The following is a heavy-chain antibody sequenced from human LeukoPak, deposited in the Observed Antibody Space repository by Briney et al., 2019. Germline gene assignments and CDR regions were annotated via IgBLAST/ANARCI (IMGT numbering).Heavy chain of an antibody. CDR2: IYSGGST. D-gene: IGHD1-26*01. Sequence: AGGSLRLSCAASGFTVSSNYMSWDRQAPGKGLEWVSVIYSGGSTYYADSVKGRFTISRDNSKNTLYLQMNSLRAEDTAVYYCASMGAPYWFDYWGQGTLVTVSS. CDR3: ASMGAPYWFDY. J-gene: IGHJ4*02. CDR1: GFTVSSNY. V-gene: IGHV3-66*02.